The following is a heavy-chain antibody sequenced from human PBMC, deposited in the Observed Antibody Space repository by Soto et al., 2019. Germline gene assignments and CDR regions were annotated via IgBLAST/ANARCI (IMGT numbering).Heavy chain of an antibody. CDR1: GFTFSDSY. CDR3: ARDSPPDY. Sequence: QVQLVESGGGVVKPGGPLRLSCVASGFTFSDSYMSWIRQAPGKGLEWVSYVSSNGSTIYYADSVRGRFTISRDNAKNSVNLQMNSLRADDTAVYYCARDSPPDYWGQGTLVTVSS. J-gene: IGHJ4*02. CDR2: VSSNGSTI. V-gene: IGHV3-11*01.